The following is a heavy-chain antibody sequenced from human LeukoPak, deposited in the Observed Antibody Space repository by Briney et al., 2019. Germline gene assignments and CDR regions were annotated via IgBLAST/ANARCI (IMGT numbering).Heavy chain of an antibody. CDR3: ATDGAGFDT. CDR2: INIGGTNT. V-gene: IGHV3-11*01. Sequence: GGSLRLSCAASGFAFNDYYMSWIRQAPGKGLEWLSYINIGGTNTHYADSVKGRFTISRDNAMKSLYLEMNNLRAEDTAVYYGATDGAGFDTWGQGVLVTVSS. J-gene: IGHJ5*02. CDR1: GFAFNDYY.